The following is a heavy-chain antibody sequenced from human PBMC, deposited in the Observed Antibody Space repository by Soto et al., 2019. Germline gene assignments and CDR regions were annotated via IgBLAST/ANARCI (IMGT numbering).Heavy chain of an antibody. CDR2: IYHSGST. CDR3: ARGRNYYDRSGSSYSDY. Sequence: HSGCPWHSCAVCGGSVCSCNGGRWFRQPPGKGLEWIGEIYHSGSTNYNPSLKSRVTISVDTSKNQFSLKLSSVTAADTAVYYCARGRNYYDRSGSSYSDYRGQGTLVPVSS. J-gene: IGHJ4*02. CDR1: GGSVCSCNG. D-gene: IGHD3-22*01. V-gene: IGHV4-4*02.